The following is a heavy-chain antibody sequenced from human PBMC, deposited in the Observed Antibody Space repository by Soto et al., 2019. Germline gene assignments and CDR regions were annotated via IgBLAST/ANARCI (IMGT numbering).Heavy chain of an antibody. V-gene: IGHV3-74*01. CDR3: ASSQWLVPGY. CDR2: LNSDGGST. J-gene: IGHJ4*02. D-gene: IGHD6-19*01. CDR1: GFTFSSYW. Sequence: EVQLVESGGGLVQPGGSLRLSCAASGFTFSSYWMHWVRQAPGKGLVWVSRLNSDGGSTAYADSVKGRFTSSKDNAKNTLYLQMNSLRAEDTAVYYCASSQWLVPGYWGQGTLVTVSS.